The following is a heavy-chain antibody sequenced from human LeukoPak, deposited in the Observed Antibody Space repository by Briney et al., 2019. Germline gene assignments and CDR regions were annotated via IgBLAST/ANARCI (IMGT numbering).Heavy chain of an antibody. D-gene: IGHD2-8*02. CDR3: TKSTDYWYYGMDV. J-gene: IGHJ6*02. CDR1: GFTFSSYA. V-gene: IGHV3-23*01. Sequence: GGSLRLSCAASGFTFSSYAMSWVRQAPGKGLEWVSAISGSGGSTYYADSVRGRFTISRDNSRNTLYLQMSSLRTDDTATYYCTKSTDYWYYGMDVWGQGTTVTVSS. CDR2: ISGSGGST.